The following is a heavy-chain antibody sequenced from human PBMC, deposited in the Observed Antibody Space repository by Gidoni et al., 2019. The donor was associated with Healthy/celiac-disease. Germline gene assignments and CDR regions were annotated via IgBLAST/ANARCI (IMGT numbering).Heavy chain of an antibody. Sequence: QVQLQQWGAGLLKPSETLSLTCAVYGGSFCGYYWSWIRQPPGKGLEWIGEINHSGSTNYNPSLKSRVTISVDTSKNQFSLKLSSVTAADTAVYYCARVALTTENDYWGQGTLVTVSS. D-gene: IGHD4-4*01. J-gene: IGHJ4*02. CDR3: ARVALTTENDY. V-gene: IGHV4-34*01. CDR1: GGSFCGYY. CDR2: INHSGST.